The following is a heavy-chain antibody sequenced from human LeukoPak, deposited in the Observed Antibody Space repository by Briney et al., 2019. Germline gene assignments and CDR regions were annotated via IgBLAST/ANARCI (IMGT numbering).Heavy chain of an antibody. V-gene: IGHV4-34*01. CDR1: GGSFRGYY. CDR2: IYHSGST. D-gene: IGHD2-15*01. CDR3: ARTHCSGGSCYHFDY. Sequence: SETLSLTCAVYGGSFRGYYWSWIRQPPGKGLEWIGEIYHSGSTNYNPSLKSRVTISVDTSKNQFSLKLSSVTAADTAVYYCARTHCSGGSCYHFDYWGQGTLVTVSS. J-gene: IGHJ4*02.